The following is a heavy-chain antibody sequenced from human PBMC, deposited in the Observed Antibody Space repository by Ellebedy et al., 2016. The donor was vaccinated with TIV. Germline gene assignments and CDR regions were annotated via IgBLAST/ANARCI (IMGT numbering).Heavy chain of an antibody. CDR3: ASVSRDGYTKRDYYYYGMDV. CDR2: IYTSGST. CDR1: GGSVSSGSYY. D-gene: IGHD5-24*01. Sequence: SETLSLTXTVSGGSVSSGSYYWSWIRQPAGKGLEWIGRIYTSGSTNYNPSLKSRVTISVDTSKNQFSLKLSSVTAADTAVYYCASVSRDGYTKRDYYYYGMDVWGQGTTVTVSS. J-gene: IGHJ6*02. V-gene: IGHV4-61*10.